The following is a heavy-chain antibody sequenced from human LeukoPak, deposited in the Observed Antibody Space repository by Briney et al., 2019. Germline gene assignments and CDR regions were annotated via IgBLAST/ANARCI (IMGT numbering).Heavy chain of an antibody. Sequence: GGSLRLSCAASGFTFSSYAMSWVRQAPGKGLEWVSAISGSGGYTYYADSVKGRFTISRDSSKNTLYLQMNSLRAEDTAVYYCAKDGCSSTSCYETDYYYGMDVWGQGTTVTVSS. CDR3: AKDGCSSTSCYETDYYYGMDV. CDR2: ISGSGGYT. V-gene: IGHV3-23*01. CDR1: GFTFSSYA. D-gene: IGHD2-2*01. J-gene: IGHJ6*02.